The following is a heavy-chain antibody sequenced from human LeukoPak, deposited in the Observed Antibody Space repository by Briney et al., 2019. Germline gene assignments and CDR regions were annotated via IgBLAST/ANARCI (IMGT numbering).Heavy chain of an antibody. CDR2: IYHDGNT. V-gene: IGHV4-38-2*02. J-gene: IGHJ5*02. Sequence: PSETLSPTCSVSGYSVSSDYYWGWIRQPPGKGPERIGSIYHDGNTYYNPSLKSRVTISVDTSKNQFSLKLTSMTAADTAVYYCARATTVTTRWFDPWGQATLVTVSS. CDR3: ARATTVTTRWFDP. D-gene: IGHD4-11*01. CDR1: GYSVSSDYY.